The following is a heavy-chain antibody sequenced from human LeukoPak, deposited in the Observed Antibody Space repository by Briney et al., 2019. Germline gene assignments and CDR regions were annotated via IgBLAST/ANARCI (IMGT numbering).Heavy chain of an antibody. J-gene: IGHJ1*01. CDR1: GFSFSNYA. D-gene: IGHD2-21*02. CDR2: IDGSSSHI. Sequence: GGSLRLSCAASGFSFSNYAMNWVRQAPGKGLEWVSSIDGSSSHIYYADSVKGRFTISRDNTKSSLYLQMNSLRVEDMAVYYCARGYCGGDCYGGWGQGTLVTVSS. V-gene: IGHV3-21*01. CDR3: ARGYCGGDCYGG.